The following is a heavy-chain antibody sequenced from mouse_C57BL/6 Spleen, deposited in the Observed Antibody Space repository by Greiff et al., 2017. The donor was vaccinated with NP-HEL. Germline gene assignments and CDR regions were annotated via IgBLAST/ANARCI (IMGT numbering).Heavy chain of an antibody. CDR1: GFTFSSYA. CDR3: ARDGYDDYDEAWFAY. CDR2: ISDGGSYT. Sequence: EVQGVESGGGLVKPGGSLKLSCAASGFTFSSYAMSWVRQTPEKRLEWVATISDGGSYTYYPDNVKGRFTLSRDNAKNNLYLQMSHLKSEDTAMYYCARDGYDDYDEAWFAYWGQGTLVTVSA. V-gene: IGHV5-4*01. J-gene: IGHJ3*01. D-gene: IGHD2-4*01.